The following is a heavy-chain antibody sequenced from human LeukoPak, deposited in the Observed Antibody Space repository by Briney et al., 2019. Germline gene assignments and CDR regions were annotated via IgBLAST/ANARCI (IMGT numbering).Heavy chain of an antibody. CDR3: ARSGLWYFDY. CDR2: INHSGST. D-gene: IGHD3-3*01. Sequence: SETLSLTCAVYGGSFSGYYWSWIRQPPGKGLEWIGEINHSGSTNYNPSLKSRVTISVDTSKNQFSLKLSSVTAADTAVYYCARSGLWYFDYWGQGTLVTVSS. J-gene: IGHJ4*02. CDR1: GGSFSGYY. V-gene: IGHV4-34*01.